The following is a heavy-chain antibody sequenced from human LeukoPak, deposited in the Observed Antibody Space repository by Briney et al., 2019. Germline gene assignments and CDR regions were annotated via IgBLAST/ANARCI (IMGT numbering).Heavy chain of an antibody. CDR1: GFTFSSYG. Sequence: GGSLRLSCAASGFTFSSYGMSWVRQAPGKGLEWVSAISGSGGSTYYADSVKGRFTISRDNSKNTLYLQMNSLRAEDTAVYYCAKATIGVVAATDYWGQGTLVTVSS. CDR3: AKATIGVVAATDY. V-gene: IGHV3-23*01. D-gene: IGHD2-15*01. J-gene: IGHJ4*02. CDR2: ISGSGGST.